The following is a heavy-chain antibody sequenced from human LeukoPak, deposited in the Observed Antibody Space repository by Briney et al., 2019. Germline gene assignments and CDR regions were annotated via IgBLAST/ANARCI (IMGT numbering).Heavy chain of an antibody. CDR2: IKQDGSEK. J-gene: IGHJ4*02. CDR1: GFTFSSYW. CDR3: ASEFFPATTVPRDY. D-gene: IGHD4-11*01. Sequence: PGGSLRLSCAASGFTFSSYWMSWVRQAPGKGLEWVANIKQDGSEKYYVDSVKGRFTISRDNARKSLYLQMNTLRAEDTAVYYCASEFFPATTVPRDYWGQGTLVVIVSS. V-gene: IGHV3-7*01.